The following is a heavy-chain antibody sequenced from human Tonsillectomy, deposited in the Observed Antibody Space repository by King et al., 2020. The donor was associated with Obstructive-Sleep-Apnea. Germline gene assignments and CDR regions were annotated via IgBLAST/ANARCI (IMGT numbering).Heavy chain of an antibody. V-gene: IGHV3-30-3*01. CDR2: ISYDGSNK. CDR1: GFTFSNYA. Sequence: VQLVESGGGVVQPGRSLRLSCAASGFTFSNYAVHWVRQAPGKGLEWVAVISYDGSNKYFADSVKGRFTISRDSSKNTLHLHMNILKTEDTAVFYCASNRSGYEYYYGMDVWGQGTTVTVSS. J-gene: IGHJ6*02. CDR3: ASNRSGYEYYYGMDV. D-gene: IGHD6-25*01.